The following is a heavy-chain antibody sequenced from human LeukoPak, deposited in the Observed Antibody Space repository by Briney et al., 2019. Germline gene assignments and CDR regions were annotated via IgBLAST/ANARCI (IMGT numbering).Heavy chain of an antibody. CDR2: ISGSGGST. D-gene: IGHD5-12*01. CDR3: AKANSGYDLWFDY. V-gene: IGHV3-23*01. CDR1: GFTFSSYA. J-gene: IGHJ4*02. Sequence: QSGGSLRLSCAASGFTFSSYAMSWVRQAPGKGLEWVSAISGSGGSTYYADSVKGRFTISRDNSKNTLHLQMNSLRAEDTAVYYCAKANSGYDLWFDYWGQGTLVTVSS.